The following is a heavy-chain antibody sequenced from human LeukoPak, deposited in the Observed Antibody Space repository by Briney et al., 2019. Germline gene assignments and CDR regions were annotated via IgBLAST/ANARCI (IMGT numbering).Heavy chain of an antibody. V-gene: IGHV4-34*01. CDR2: INHSGST. Sequence: PSETLSLTCAVYGGSFSGYYWSWIRQPPGKGLEWIGEINHSGSTNYNPSLKSRVTISVDTSKNQFSLKLSSVTAEDTAVYYCARKSIAVAGRKPYDYWDQGILVTVSS. D-gene: IGHD6-13*01. J-gene: IGHJ4*02. CDR1: GGSFSGYY. CDR3: ARKSIAVAGRKPYDY.